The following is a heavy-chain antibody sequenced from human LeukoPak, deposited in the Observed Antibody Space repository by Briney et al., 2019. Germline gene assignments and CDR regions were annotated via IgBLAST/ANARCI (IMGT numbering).Heavy chain of an antibody. J-gene: IGHJ4*02. CDR2: INHSGST. Sequence: SETLSLTCAVYGGSFSGYYWSWIRQPPGKGLEWIGEINHSGSTNHNPSLKSRVTISVDTSKNQFSLKLSSVTAADTAVYYCARGRSKWLVREARPFDYWGQGTLVTVSS. D-gene: IGHD6-19*01. CDR1: GGSFSGYY. V-gene: IGHV4-34*01. CDR3: ARGRSKWLVREARPFDY.